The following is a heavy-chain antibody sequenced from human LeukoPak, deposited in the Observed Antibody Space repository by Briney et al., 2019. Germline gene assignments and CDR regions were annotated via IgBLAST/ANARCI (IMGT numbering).Heavy chain of an antibody. J-gene: IGHJ3*02. CDR1: GYTFTGYY. D-gene: IGHD6-19*01. CDR2: INPNSGGT. Sequence: ASVKVSCKASGYTFTGYYMHWVRQAPGQGLEWMGWINPNSGGTNYAQKFQGRVTMTRDTSIGTAYMELRSLRSDDTAVYYCARFGLGKHIEVAGIPFDIWGQGTMVTVSS. V-gene: IGHV1-2*02. CDR3: ARFGLGKHIEVAGIPFDI.